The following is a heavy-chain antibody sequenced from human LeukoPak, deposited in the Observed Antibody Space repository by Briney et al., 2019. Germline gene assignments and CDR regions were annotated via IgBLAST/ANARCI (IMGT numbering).Heavy chain of an antibody. CDR3: AKVYVWNEYYFDY. D-gene: IGHD1-1*01. CDR2: INHNGGNT. V-gene: IGHV3-23*01. CDR1: GFTFSTYA. Sequence: GGSLRLSCAASGFTFSTYAMNWVRQAPGKGLEWVSTINHNGGNTYYADSVKGRFTISRDNSKSTLYLQMNSLRAEDTAVYYCAKVYVWNEYYFDYWGQGTLVTVSS. J-gene: IGHJ4*02.